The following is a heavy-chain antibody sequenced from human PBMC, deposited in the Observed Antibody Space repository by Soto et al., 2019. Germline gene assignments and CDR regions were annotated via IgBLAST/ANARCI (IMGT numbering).Heavy chain of an antibody. CDR1: GFTFNDYA. Sequence: GGTLRLSCAASGFTFNDYAMSWVRQGPGKGLEWVSTISSRGGSTYSAVSVKCRFAISRDNSKNTLYLQMNSLRAEDTAVYYCAKGPFARTGESYVMDVWGQGTTVTVSS. CDR3: AKGPFARTGESYVMDV. D-gene: IGHD3-10*01. J-gene: IGHJ6*02. V-gene: IGHV3-23*01. CDR2: ISSRGGST.